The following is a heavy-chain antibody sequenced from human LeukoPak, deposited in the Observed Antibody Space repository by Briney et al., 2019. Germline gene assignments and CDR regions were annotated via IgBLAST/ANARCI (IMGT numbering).Heavy chain of an antibody. CDR1: GFTFSSYS. Sequence: GGSLRLSCAASGFTFSSYSMNWVRQAPGKGLEWVSYISRSSSTIYYADSVKGRFTISRDSAKNSLYLQMNSLRAEDTAVYYCASLPSGLRFLEWFPYFDYWGQGTLVTVAS. J-gene: IGHJ4*02. CDR3: ASLPSGLRFLEWFPYFDY. CDR2: ISRSSSTI. D-gene: IGHD3-3*01. V-gene: IGHV3-48*01.